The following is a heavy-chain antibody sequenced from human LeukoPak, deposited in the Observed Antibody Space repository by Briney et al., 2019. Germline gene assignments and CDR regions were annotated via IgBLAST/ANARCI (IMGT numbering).Heavy chain of an antibody. J-gene: IGHJ5*02. CDR3: ARDFRTGYDVPRFDP. Sequence: SETLSLTCTVSRGSVTSYYWSWIRLTPGKGLEWIGYISYSGTTNYNPSLKSRVTMSVDTSRNQFSLKLSSVTAADTAVYYCARDFRTGYDVPRFDPWGQGTLVTVSS. CDR1: RGSVTSYY. V-gene: IGHV4-59*02. CDR2: ISYSGTT. D-gene: IGHD3/OR15-3a*01.